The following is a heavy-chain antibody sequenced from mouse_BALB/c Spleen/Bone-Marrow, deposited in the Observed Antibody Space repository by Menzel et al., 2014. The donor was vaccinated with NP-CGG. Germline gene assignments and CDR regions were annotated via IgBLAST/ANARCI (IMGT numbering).Heavy chain of an antibody. CDR2: ISSGGSYT. V-gene: IGHV5-9-4*01. D-gene: IGHD2-2*01. J-gene: IGHJ4*01. CDR1: GFTFSSYA. CDR3: AREGHDGQMDY. Sequence: EVQLQQSGGGLVKPGGSLKLSCAASGFTFSSYAMSWVRQSPEKRLEWVAEISSGGSYTYYPDTVTGRFTISRDNAKNTLYLEMSSLRSEDTAMYYCAREGHDGQMDYWGQGTSVTVSS.